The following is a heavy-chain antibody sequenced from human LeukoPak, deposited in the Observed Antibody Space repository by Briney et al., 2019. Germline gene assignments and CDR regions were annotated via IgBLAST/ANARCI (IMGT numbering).Heavy chain of an antibody. CDR2: IYYSGST. D-gene: IGHD3-3*01. J-gene: IGHJ4*02. Sequence: SETLSPTCTVSGGSIGSSNYYWGWVRQPPGKGLEWIANIYYSGSTYYSPSLRSRVTISVDTSKNQFSLKLTSVTAADTAVYYCARHASVSGNWPRPLDYWGQGSLVTVSS. CDR1: GGSIGSSNYY. V-gene: IGHV4-39*01. CDR3: ARHASVSGNWPRPLDY.